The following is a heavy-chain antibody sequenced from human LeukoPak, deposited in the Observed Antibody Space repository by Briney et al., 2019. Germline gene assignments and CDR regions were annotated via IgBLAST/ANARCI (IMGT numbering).Heavy chain of an antibody. Sequence: PGGSLRLSCAASGFTFSSYSMNWVRQAPGKGLEWVSSISSSSSYIYYADSVKGRFTISRDNAKNSLYLQMNSLRAEDTAVYYCAKEALPSKYCSGGSCYSGNDYWGQGTLVTVSS. CDR2: ISSSSSYI. CDR3: AKEALPSKYCSGGSCYSGNDY. V-gene: IGHV3-21*01. D-gene: IGHD2-15*01. CDR1: GFTFSSYS. J-gene: IGHJ4*02.